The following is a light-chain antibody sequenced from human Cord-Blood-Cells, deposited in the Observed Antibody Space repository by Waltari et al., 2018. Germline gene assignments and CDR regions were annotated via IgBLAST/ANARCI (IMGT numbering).Light chain of an antibody. Sequence: DIQMTQSPSSLSASVGDRVTITCRASQSISSYLHWYQQKPGKAPKLLIYATSSLQSGVPSRFSGSGSGTDFTLTISSLQPEDFATYYCQQSYSTLMYTFGQGTKLEIK. CDR2: ATS. J-gene: IGKJ2*01. CDR3: QQSYSTLMYT. CDR1: QSISSY. V-gene: IGKV1-39*01.